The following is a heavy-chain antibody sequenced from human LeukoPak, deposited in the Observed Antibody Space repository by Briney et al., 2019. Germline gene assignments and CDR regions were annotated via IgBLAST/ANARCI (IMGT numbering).Heavy chain of an antibody. J-gene: IGHJ5*02. CDR3: AGTYYYGSGSPTPNWFDP. D-gene: IGHD3-10*01. CDR1: GGSISSGSNY. V-gene: IGHV4-61*02. Sequence: PSETLSLTCTVSGGSISSGSNYWNWIRQPAGKGLEWIGRMYTSGRTDYNPSLKSRVSMSLDTSKNQFSLQLSSVTAADTAVYYCAGTYYYGSGSPTPNWFDPWGQGTLVTVSS. CDR2: MYTSGRT.